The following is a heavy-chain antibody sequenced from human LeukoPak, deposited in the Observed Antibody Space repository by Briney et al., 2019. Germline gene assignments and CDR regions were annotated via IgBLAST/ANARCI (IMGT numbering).Heavy chain of an antibody. CDR2: INPNSGGT. Sequence: ASVKVSCKASGYTFTGYYMHWVRQAPGQGLEWMGWINPNSGGTNYAQKFQGRVTMTRDTSISTAYMELSRLRSEDTAVYYCAREEPVAATGPDYWGQGTLVTDSS. V-gene: IGHV1-2*02. D-gene: IGHD6-19*01. CDR3: AREEPVAATGPDY. CDR1: GYTFTGYY. J-gene: IGHJ4*02.